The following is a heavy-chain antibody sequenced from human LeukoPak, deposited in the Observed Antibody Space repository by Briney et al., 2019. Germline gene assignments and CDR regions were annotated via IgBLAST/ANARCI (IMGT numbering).Heavy chain of an antibody. CDR1: GYTFTNFA. J-gene: IGHJ6*02. CDR3: ARDLLSGYYYGMDV. CDR2: IIPIFGTA. D-gene: IGHD3-9*01. V-gene: IGHV1-69*13. Sequence: SVKVSCKASGYTFTNFAINWVRQAPGQGPEWMGWIIPIFGTANYAQKFQGRVTITADESTSTAYMELSSLRSEDTAVYYCARDLLSGYYYGMDVWGQGTTVTVSS.